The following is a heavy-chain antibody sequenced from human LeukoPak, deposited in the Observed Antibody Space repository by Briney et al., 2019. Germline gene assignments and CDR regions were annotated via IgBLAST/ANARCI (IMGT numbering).Heavy chain of an antibody. CDR1: GGSISSYY. CDR3: ARRLKGSSSWYYFDY. CDR2: IYYSGST. V-gene: IGHV4-59*08. D-gene: IGHD6-13*01. Sequence: KPSETLSLTCTVSGGSISSYYWSWIRQPPGKGLEWIGYIYYSGSTNYNPSLKSRVTISVDTSKNQFSLKLSSVTAADTAVYYCARRLKGSSSWYYFDYWGQGTLVTVSS. J-gene: IGHJ4*02.